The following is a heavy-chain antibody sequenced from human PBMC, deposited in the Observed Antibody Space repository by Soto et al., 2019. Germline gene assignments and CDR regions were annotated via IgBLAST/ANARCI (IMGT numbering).Heavy chain of an antibody. CDR3: ARACIAAAGTYYYYYGMDV. V-gene: IGHV1-8*01. J-gene: IGHJ6*02. CDR2: MNPNSGNT. Sequence: QVQLVQSGAEVKKPGASVKVSCKASGYTFTSYDINSVRQATGQGLEWMGWMNPNSGNTGYAQKFQGRVTMSRNTSISTAYMELSSLRSEDTAVYYCARACIAAAGTYYYYYGMDVWGQGTTVTVSS. D-gene: IGHD6-13*01. CDR1: GYTFTSYD.